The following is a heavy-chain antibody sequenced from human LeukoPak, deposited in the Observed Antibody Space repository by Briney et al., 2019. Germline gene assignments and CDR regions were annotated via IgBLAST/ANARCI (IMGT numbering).Heavy chain of an antibody. CDR3: ARRGWLQYLDY. D-gene: IGHD5-24*01. Sequence: SETLSLTCCVYGGSFCGYYWNWIRQAPGKGAGWIGEINHSGSTNYNPSLKSRVTISVATSKNKFSLKLSSVTAADTAVYYCARRGWLQYLDYWGQGTLVTVSS. CDR2: INHSGST. J-gene: IGHJ4*02. V-gene: IGHV4-34*01. CDR1: GGSFCGYY.